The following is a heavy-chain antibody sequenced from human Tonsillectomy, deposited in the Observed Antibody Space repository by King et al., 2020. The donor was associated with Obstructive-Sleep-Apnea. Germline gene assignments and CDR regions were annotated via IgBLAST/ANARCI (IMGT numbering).Heavy chain of an antibody. CDR1: GFTVSSHA. V-gene: IGHV3-30*04. Sequence: QLVQSGGGVVQPGRSLRLSCEASGFTVSSHAMHWVRQAPGKGLEWVAVISYDGSNKYYADSVKGRFTISRDTSKNTLYLQMNSLRAEDTAVYFCAGVMEGYCGSPSCFAFRYWGQGTLVTVSS. CDR3: AGVMEGYCGSPSCFAFRY. D-gene: IGHD2-2*01. J-gene: IGHJ4*02. CDR2: ISYDGSNK.